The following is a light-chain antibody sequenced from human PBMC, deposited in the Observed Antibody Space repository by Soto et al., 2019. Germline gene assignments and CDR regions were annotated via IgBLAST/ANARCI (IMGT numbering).Light chain of an antibody. CDR3: SSYTTSSTLV. CDR1: SSDIGEYNY. Sequence: QAVVTQPASVSGSPGQSITISCTGTSSDIGEYNYVSWYQQYPGKAPKLIIYEVSNRPSGVSNRFSGSKSGNTASLTISGLQAEDEADYYCSSYTTSSTLVFGGGTKVTVL. V-gene: IGLV2-14*01. CDR2: EVS. J-gene: IGLJ2*01.